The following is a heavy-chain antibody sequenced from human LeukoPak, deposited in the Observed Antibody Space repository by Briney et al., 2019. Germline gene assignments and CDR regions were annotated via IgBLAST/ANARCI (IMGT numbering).Heavy chain of an antibody. CDR1: GFTFNSYA. J-gene: IGHJ4*02. CDR2: ISTTGDRT. Sequence: GGSLRLSCAASGFTFNSYAMIWVRQAPGKGLESISSISTTGDRTYYADSVKGRFAISRDNSKNTLYLQMNSLRAEDTAVYYCAKDPRIAIFGVVTEYDYWGQGTLVTVSS. CDR3: AKDPRIAIFGVVTEYDY. V-gene: IGHV3-23*01. D-gene: IGHD3-3*02.